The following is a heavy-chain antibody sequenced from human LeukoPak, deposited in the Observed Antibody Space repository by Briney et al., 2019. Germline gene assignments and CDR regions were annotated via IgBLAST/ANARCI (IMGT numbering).Heavy chain of an antibody. CDR3: ARESRWFGELPSQNYDY. D-gene: IGHD3-10*01. Sequence: SVKVSCKASGYNFIGYYMYWVRQAPGQGLEWMGGIIPIFGTANYAQKFQGRVTITADKSTSTAYMELSSLRSEDTAVYYCARESRWFGELPSQNYDYWGQGTLVTVPS. V-gene: IGHV1-69*06. CDR2: IIPIFGTA. J-gene: IGHJ4*02. CDR1: GYNFIGYY.